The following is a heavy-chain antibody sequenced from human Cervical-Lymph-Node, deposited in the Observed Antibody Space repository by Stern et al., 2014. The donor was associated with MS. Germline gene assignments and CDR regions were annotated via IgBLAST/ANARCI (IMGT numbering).Heavy chain of an antibody. CDR2: IWYDGRNK. D-gene: IGHD3-10*01. CDR3: ARDYYYGSGSSDY. V-gene: IGHV3-33*01. CDR1: GFTFSSYG. Sequence: VQLVESGGGVVQAGRSLRLSCAASGFTFSSYGMHWVRQAPGKGLEWVAVIWYDGRNKYYADSVKGRFTISRDNSKNTLYLQMNSLRAEDTAVYYCARDYYYGSGSSDYWGQGTLVTVSS. J-gene: IGHJ4*02.